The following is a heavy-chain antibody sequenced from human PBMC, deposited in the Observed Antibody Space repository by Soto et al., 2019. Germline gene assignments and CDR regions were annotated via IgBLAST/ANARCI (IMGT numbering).Heavy chain of an antibody. V-gene: IGHV3-9*01. CDR1: GFTFHDYG. D-gene: IGHD1-1*01. CDR3: AKVSTTHTFGPLDP. Sequence: EVQLVESGGGLVQPGRSVRLSCAASGFTFHDYGMHWVRQAPGKGLEWVSGISWNSGSIGYADSVKGRFIISRDNAKNSLYLQMNNLRPEDTAFYFCAKVSTTHTFGPLDPWGQGTLVTVSS. CDR2: ISWNSGSI. J-gene: IGHJ5*02.